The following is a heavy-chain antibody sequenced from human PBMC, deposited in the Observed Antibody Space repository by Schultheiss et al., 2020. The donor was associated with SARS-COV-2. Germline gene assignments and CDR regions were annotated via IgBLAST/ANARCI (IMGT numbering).Heavy chain of an antibody. CDR2: IIPILGIA. Sequence: SVKVSCKASGGTFSSYAISWVRQAPGQGLEWMGRIIPILGIANYAQKFQGRVTITADKSTSTAYMELSSLRSEDTAVYYCATLVGSREGKNYSDYVFDYWGQGTLVTVSS. D-gene: IGHD4-11*01. CDR1: GGTFSSYA. V-gene: IGHV1-69*04. J-gene: IGHJ4*02. CDR3: ATLVGSREGKNYSDYVFDY.